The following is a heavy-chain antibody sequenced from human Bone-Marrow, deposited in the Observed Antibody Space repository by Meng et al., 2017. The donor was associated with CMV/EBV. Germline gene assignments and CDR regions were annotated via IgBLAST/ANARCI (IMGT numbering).Heavy chain of an antibody. Sequence: ASVKVSCKTSGYNFYKFQIDWVRQAPGQGLEWVGWSGGSSYVQDLQGRVTMIQDASTTTAYMELMNLRSGDTAVYYCARRGGDYQFDFWGQGTLVNGSS. D-gene: IGHD3-10*01. J-gene: IGHJ4*02. CDR3: ARRGGDYQFDF. V-gene: IGHV1-18*01. CDR1: GYNFYKFQ. CDR2: SGGS.